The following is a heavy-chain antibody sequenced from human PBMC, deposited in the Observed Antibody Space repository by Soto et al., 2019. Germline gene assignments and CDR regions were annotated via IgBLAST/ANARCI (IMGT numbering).Heavy chain of an antibody. CDR3: AKPLGRIAAAPPIDYFDY. CDR2: ISGSGGST. V-gene: IGHV3-23*01. D-gene: IGHD6-13*01. CDR1: GFTFSSYA. J-gene: IGHJ4*02. Sequence: GGSLRLSCAASGFTFSSYAMSWVRQAPGKGLEWVSAISGSGGSTYYADSVKGRFTISRDNSKNTLYLQMNSLRAEDTAVFYFAKPLGRIAAAPPIDYFDYWGQETLVTVSS.